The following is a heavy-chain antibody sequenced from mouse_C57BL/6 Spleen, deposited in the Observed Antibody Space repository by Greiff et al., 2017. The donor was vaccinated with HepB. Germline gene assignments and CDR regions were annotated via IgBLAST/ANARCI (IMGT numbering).Heavy chain of an antibody. J-gene: IGHJ1*03. CDR2: IDPNSGGT. Sequence: QVQLKQPGAELVKPGASVKLSCKASGYTFTSYWMHWVKQRPGRGLEWIGRIDPNSGGTKYNEKFKSKATLTVDKPSSTAYMQLSSLTSEDSAVYYCAREGDYYGSSSYWYFDVWGTGTTVTVSS. CDR3: AREGDYYGSSSYWYFDV. D-gene: IGHD1-1*01. V-gene: IGHV1-72*01. CDR1: GYTFTSYW.